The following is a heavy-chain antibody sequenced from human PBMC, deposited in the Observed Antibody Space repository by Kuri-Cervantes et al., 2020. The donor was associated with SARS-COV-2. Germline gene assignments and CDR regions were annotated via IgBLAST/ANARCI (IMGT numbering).Heavy chain of an antibody. V-gene: IGHV1-69*13. Sequence: SVKVSCKASGGTFSSYAISWVRQAPGQGLEWMGGIIPIFGTANYAQRFQGRVTITADESTSTAYMELSSLRSEDTAVYYCARGYSSGLRPYDAFDIWGQGTMVTVSS. D-gene: IGHD6-19*01. CDR3: ARGYSSGLRPYDAFDI. CDR1: GGTFSSYA. CDR2: IIPIFGTA. J-gene: IGHJ3*02.